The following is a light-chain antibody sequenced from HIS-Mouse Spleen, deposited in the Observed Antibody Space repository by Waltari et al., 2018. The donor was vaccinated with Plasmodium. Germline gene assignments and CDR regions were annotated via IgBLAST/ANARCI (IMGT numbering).Light chain of an antibody. V-gene: IGKV4-1*01. CDR1: LRVLYSSNNKNY. Sequence: DIVMTQSPDSLAVSLGERATLTCTSSLRVLYSSNNKNYLDWYQQKPGQPPRLLIYWASNRESGVPDRFSGSGSGTDFTLSISRLQAEDVAVYYCQQCYSTPWTFGQGTKVEIK. J-gene: IGKJ1*01. CDR2: WAS. CDR3: QQCYSTPWT.